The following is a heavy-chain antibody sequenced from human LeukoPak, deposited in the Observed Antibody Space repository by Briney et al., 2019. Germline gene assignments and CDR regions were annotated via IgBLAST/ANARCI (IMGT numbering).Heavy chain of an antibody. Sequence: SVKVSCKASGGTFSSHAISWVRQAPGQGLEWVGGIIPIFGTTNYAQKFQGRVTITTDESTSTGYMELRSLRSDDTAVYYCARGDSGYDYGFDNWGQGTLVCVSS. D-gene: IGHD5-12*01. V-gene: IGHV1-69*05. CDR2: IIPIFGTT. J-gene: IGHJ4*02. CDR3: ARGDSGYDYGFDN. CDR1: GGTFSSHA.